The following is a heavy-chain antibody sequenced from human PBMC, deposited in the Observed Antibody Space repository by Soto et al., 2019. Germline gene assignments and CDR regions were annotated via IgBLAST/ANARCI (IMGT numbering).Heavy chain of an antibody. Sequence: EVQLLESGGGLVQPGGSLRLSCAASGFTFNSYAITWVRQAPGKGLEWVSAISATGGTTYYADSVKGRFTISRDNSKSTLYVQMSGLRAEDTAVYYCAKERACLITWGWCFAYWGQGTLVNVSS. CDR1: GFTFNSYA. V-gene: IGHV3-23*01. D-gene: IGHD3-16*01. CDR2: ISATGGTT. CDR3: AKERACLITWGWCFAY. J-gene: IGHJ4*02.